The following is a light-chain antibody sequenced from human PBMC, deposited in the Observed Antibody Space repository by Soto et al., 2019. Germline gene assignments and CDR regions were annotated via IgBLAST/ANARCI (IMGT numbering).Light chain of an antibody. Sequence: ETVLTQSPGTLSLSPGERATLSCRASQSVSSYLAWYQQKPGQAPRLLIYDASNRATGIPARFSGSGSGTDFTLTISSLQPEDVAAYDCQKYNSAPLTVGGGTKVAIK. V-gene: IGKV3-11*01. CDR1: QSVSSY. CDR3: QKYNSAPLT. CDR2: DAS. J-gene: IGKJ4*01.